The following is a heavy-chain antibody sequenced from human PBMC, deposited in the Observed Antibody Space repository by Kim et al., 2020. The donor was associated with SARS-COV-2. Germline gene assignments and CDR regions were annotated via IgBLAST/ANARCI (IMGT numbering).Heavy chain of an antibody. J-gene: IGHJ4*02. CDR1: GFTFNNYA. V-gene: IGHV3-23*01. CDR2: INEDSNTI. Sequence: GGSLRLSCAASGFTFNNYAMSWIRQFPGKGLEWVSAINEDSNTIYYGESVKGRFTTFRDNSKNTVYLQMNSLRAEDTAIYYCAKSNANWGQGTLVTVSS. CDR3: AKSNAN.